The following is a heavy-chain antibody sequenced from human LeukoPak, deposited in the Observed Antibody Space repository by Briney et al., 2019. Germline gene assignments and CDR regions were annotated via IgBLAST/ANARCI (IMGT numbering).Heavy chain of an antibody. J-gene: IGHJ4*02. Sequence: GGSLRLSCAASGFTFDDYAMHWVRQAPGKGLEWVSGISWNSGSIGYADSVKGRFTISRDNAKNSLYLQMNSLRAEDTALYSCAKAHSCCYDKYYFDYWGQGTLVTVSS. CDR1: GFTFDDYA. CDR3: AKAHSCCYDKYYFDY. CDR2: ISWNSGSI. D-gene: IGHD2-2*01. V-gene: IGHV3-9*01.